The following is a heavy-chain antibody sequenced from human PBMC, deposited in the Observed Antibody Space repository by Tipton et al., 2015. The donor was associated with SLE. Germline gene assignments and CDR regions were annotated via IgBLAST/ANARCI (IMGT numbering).Heavy chain of an antibody. Sequence: SLRLSCAASGFTFSNYAMSWVRQAPGKGLEWVFAITGSGDRTYYIDSVKGRFTISRDNSKNSLYLQMNGLRAEDTAVYYCARSPVDYWNGYSAWGQGTLVAVSS. J-gene: IGHJ4*02. V-gene: IGHV3-23*01. CDR1: GFTFSNYA. CDR3: ARSPVDYWNGYSA. CDR2: ITGSGDRT. D-gene: IGHD3-3*01.